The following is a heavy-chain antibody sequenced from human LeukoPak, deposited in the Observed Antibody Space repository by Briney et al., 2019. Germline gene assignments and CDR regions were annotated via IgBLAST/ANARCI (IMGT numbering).Heavy chain of an antibody. J-gene: IGHJ4*02. Sequence: GGSLRLSCVASGFTFDDYGLSWVRQAPGKGLEWGSGIKWNGGSTGYAESVKGGFTISRDNAKNSLYMQMNSLSAEDTALYYCARDGGDCSGDSCYVDYWGQGTLVTVSS. V-gene: IGHV3-20*04. CDR2: IKWNGGST. D-gene: IGHD2-15*01. CDR1: GFTFDDYG. CDR3: ARDGGDCSGDSCYVDY.